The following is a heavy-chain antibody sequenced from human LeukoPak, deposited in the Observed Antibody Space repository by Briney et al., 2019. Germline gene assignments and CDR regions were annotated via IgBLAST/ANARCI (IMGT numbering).Heavy chain of an antibody. CDR2: ISESGSGT. Sequence: GGSLRLSCAVSGLTFSRYAMSWVRQAPGKGLEWVSAISESGSGTYYADSVKGRFTISRDNSKDTLSLQMNSLRAEDTAVYYCARDIAQGYTFGSIEQDYWGQGTLVTVSS. CDR1: GLTFSRYA. J-gene: IGHJ4*02. CDR3: ARDIAQGYTFGSIEQDY. D-gene: IGHD5-18*01. V-gene: IGHV3-23*01.